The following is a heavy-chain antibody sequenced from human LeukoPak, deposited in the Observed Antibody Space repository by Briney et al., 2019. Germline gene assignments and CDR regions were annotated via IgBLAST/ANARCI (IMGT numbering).Heavy chain of an antibody. J-gene: IGHJ6*02. Sequence: SETLSLTCTVSGGSISSYYWSWIRQPPGKGLEWIGYIHYSGSTNYNPSLKSRDTISADTSKNQFSLKLSSVTAADTAVYYCARLNYYYYGVDVWGQGTTVTVSS. CDR2: IHYSGST. CDR1: GGSISSYY. V-gene: IGHV4-59*08. CDR3: ARLNYYYYGVDV.